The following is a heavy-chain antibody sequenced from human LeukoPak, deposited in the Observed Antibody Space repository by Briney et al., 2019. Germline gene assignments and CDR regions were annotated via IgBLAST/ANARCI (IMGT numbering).Heavy chain of an antibody. D-gene: IGHD5-24*01. CDR3: AGRRDGHNHKPVDY. CDR2: IYYSGST. Sequence: SETLSLTCTVSGGSISSSSYYWGWIRQPPGKGLEWIGSIYYSGSTYYNPSLKSRVTISVDTSKNQFSLKLSSVTAADTAVYYCAGRRDGHNHKPVDYWGQGTLVTVSS. V-gene: IGHV4-39*01. J-gene: IGHJ4*02. CDR1: GGSISSSSYY.